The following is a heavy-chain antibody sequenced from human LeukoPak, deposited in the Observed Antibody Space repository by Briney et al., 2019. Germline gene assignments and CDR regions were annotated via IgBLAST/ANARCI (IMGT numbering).Heavy chain of an antibody. Sequence: PSETLSLTCAVYGGSFSGYYWSWIRQPPGKGREWSGEINHSGSTNYNPSLKSQVTISVDTSKNKFPLTLRSVTAADTVVYYCARGRLFYGSGSNGPQPRAPEAFDIWGQGTMVTVSS. D-gene: IGHD3-10*01. CDR2: INHSGST. CDR1: GGSFSGYY. V-gene: IGHV4-34*01. CDR3: ARGRLFYGSGSNGPQPRAPEAFDI. J-gene: IGHJ3*02.